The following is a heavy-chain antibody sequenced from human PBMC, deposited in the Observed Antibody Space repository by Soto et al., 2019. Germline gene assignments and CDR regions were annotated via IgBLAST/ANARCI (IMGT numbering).Heavy chain of an antibody. J-gene: IGHJ3*02. V-gene: IGHV3-48*03. CDR2: ISSSGSTI. D-gene: IGHD6-13*01. CDR3: ARDSSYSSSWYSPDAFDI. CDR1: GFTFSSYE. Sequence: PGGSLRLSCAASGFTFSSYEMNWVRQAPGKGLEWVSYISSSGSTIYYADSVKGRFTISRDNAKNSLYLQMNSLRAEDTAVYYCARDSSYSSSWYSPDAFDIWGQGTMVTVPS.